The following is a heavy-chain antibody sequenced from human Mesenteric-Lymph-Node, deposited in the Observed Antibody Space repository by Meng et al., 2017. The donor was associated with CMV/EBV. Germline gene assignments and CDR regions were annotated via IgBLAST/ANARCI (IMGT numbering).Heavy chain of an antibody. Sequence: SCAISGDSVSSNSAAWNWIRQSPSRGLEWLGRTYYRSKWSNDYAVSMKSRISVNPDTSENQFSLQLNSVTPEDSAVYYCARYSSSSLDAFDVWGQGTMVTVSS. J-gene: IGHJ3*01. CDR1: GDSVSSNSAA. CDR3: ARYSSSSLDAFDV. D-gene: IGHD6-6*01. V-gene: IGHV6-1*01. CDR2: TYYRSKWSN.